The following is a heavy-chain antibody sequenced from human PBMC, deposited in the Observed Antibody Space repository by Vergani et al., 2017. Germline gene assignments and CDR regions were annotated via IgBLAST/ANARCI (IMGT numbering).Heavy chain of an antibody. CDR1: GGSISSYY. CDR3: ARDFGSYGLDY. J-gene: IGHJ4*02. Sequence: QVQLQESGPGLVKPSETLSLTCTVSGGSISSYYWSWIRQPPGKGLEWMGFIYHNGDTYYNPSLKSRVTISVDTSKNQFSLKLSSVTAADTAVYYCARDFGSYGLDYWGQGTLVTVSS. D-gene: IGHD2-15*01. V-gene: IGHV4-59*12. CDR2: IYHNGDT.